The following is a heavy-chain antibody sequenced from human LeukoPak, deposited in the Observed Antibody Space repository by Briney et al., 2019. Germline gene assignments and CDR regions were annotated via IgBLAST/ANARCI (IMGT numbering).Heavy chain of an antibody. Sequence: PSETLSLTCTVSGGSISSSSYYWGWIRQPPGKGLEWIGSTYYSGSTYYNPSLKSRVTISVDKSKNQFSLKLSSVTAADTAVYYCARDLGSSSADYWGQGTLVTVSS. CDR3: ARDLGSSSADY. V-gene: IGHV4-39*07. D-gene: IGHD2-2*01. J-gene: IGHJ4*02. CDR1: GGSISSSSYY. CDR2: TYYSGST.